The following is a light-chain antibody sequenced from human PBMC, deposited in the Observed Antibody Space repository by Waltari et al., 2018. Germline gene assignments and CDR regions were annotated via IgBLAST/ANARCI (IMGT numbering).Light chain of an antibody. CDR2: AAS. CDR3: QQSYSTPLT. V-gene: IGKV1-39*01. J-gene: IGKJ4*01. Sequence: DIQMTQSPSSLSASVGDRVTITCRAIQSISSYLNWYQQKPGKAPKLLIYAASSLQSGVPSRFSGSGSGTEFTLTISSLQPEDFATYYCQQSYSTPLTFGGGTKVEIK. CDR1: QSISSY.